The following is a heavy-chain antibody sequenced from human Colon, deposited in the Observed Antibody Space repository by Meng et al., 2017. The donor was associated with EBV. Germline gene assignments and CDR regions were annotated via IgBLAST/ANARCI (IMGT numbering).Heavy chain of an antibody. Sequence: QVLLQPFGAGLLRHSAPLSLTCTVNGGSCHGYVWSCVRQPPGKGMEWIGEVSHPGSANYNPSLKSRVTISVDASEKQFSLRLTSVTAADSAVYYCARVPTTGYKDHWGQGTLVTVSS. CDR2: VSHPGSA. CDR3: ARVPTTGYKDH. J-gene: IGHJ4*02. D-gene: IGHD3-9*01. V-gene: IGHV4-34*01. CDR1: GGSCHGYV.